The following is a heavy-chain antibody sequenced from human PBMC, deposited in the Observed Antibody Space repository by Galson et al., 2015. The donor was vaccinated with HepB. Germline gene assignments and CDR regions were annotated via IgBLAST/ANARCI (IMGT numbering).Heavy chain of an antibody. V-gene: IGHV6-1*01. J-gene: IGHJ6*02. Sequence: CAISGDSVSSNSAAWNWIRQSPSRGLEWLGRTYYRSKWYNDYAVSVKSRITINPDTSKNQFSLQLNPVTPEDTAVYYCARDSSSWYPTGDYYYYGMDVWGQGTTVTVSS. CDR2: TYYRSKWYN. CDR3: ARDSSSWYPTGDYYYYGMDV. CDR1: GDSVSSNSAA. D-gene: IGHD6-13*01.